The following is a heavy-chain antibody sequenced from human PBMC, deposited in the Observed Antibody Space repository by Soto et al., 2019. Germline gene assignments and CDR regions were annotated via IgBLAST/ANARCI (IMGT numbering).Heavy chain of an antibody. Sequence: SETLSLTCTVSGGSISSYYWSWIRQPPGKGLEWIGYIYYSGSTNYNPSLKSRVTISVDTSKNQFSLKPSSVTAADTAVYYCARTDYDSSDSPSMDVWGQGTTVTVSS. CDR1: GGSISSYY. V-gene: IGHV4-59*01. J-gene: IGHJ6*02. D-gene: IGHD3-22*01. CDR3: ARTDYDSSDSPSMDV. CDR2: IYYSGST.